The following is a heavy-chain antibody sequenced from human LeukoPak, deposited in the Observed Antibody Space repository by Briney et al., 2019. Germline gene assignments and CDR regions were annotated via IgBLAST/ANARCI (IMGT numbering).Heavy chain of an antibody. Sequence: GRTLRLSCALSGFTFRSYSMHWARQAPRKGLEWVSYISSSSSTIYYTDSVKGRYTISRDNAKTSLYLQMTRLRAEDTAGYHCARSYRSYGIQPWSATFDYWGQGTLVTVSS. V-gene: IGHV3-48*01. J-gene: IGHJ4*02. CDR2: ISSSSSTI. CDR3: ARSYRSYGIQPWSATFDY. CDR1: GFTFRSYS. D-gene: IGHD5-18*01.